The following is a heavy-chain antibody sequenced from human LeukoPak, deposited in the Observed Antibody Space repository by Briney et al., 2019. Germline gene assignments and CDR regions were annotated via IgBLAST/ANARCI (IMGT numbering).Heavy chain of an antibody. J-gene: IGHJ6*03. CDR1: SGSIFNSNW. CDR2: IFHSGST. Sequence: SETLSLTCAVSSGSIFNSNWWSWVRQPPGKGLEWIGQIFHSGSTSYSPSLKSRVTISVDKSKNQFSLKLTSVTAADTAVYFCARGGPPGYYYDYYMDVWGKGTTVTISS. V-gene: IGHV4-4*02. CDR3: ARGGPPGYYYDYYMDV.